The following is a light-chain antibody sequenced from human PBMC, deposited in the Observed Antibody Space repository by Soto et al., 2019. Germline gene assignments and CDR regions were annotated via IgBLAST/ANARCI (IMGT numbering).Light chain of an antibody. CDR1: SNDVGGYNY. CDR3: SSYRRASTLYGI. Sequence: QSALTQPASVSGSPGQSITISCTGTSNDVGGYNYVSWYQHYPGKAPKLIISEVSHRPSGVSNRFSGSKSGNTASLTISGLQAEDEADYYCSSYRRASTLYGIFGGGTKLTVL. V-gene: IGLV2-14*01. CDR2: EVS. J-gene: IGLJ2*01.